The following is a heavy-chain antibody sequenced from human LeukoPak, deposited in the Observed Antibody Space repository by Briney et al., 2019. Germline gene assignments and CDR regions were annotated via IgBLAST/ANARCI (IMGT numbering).Heavy chain of an antibody. V-gene: IGHV5-51*01. J-gene: IGHJ4*02. CDR3: ASSRYYYDSSGYCFDY. Sequence: PGTSLKISCKGSGYRFTSYWIGWVRQMSGKGLELMGIIYPGDSDTRYSPSLQGQVTISADKSISTAYLQWSSLKASDTAMYYCASSRYYYDSSGYCFDYWGQGTLVTVSS. CDR1: GYRFTSYW. CDR2: IYPGDSDT. D-gene: IGHD3-22*01.